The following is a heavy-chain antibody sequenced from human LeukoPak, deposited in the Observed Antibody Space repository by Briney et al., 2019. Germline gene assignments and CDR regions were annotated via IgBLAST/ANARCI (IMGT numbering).Heavy chain of an antibody. Sequence: SVKVSCKASGGTFSIYASSWVREAPGQGLEWMGRIIPILGIANYAQKFQGRVTITTDKSTSTAYMELSRLRSEDTAVYYCASRGGYYDSSGYELDYWGQGTLVTVSS. V-gene: IGHV1-69*04. CDR3: ASRGGYYDSSGYELDY. CDR1: GGTFSIYA. D-gene: IGHD3-22*01. J-gene: IGHJ4*02. CDR2: IIPILGIA.